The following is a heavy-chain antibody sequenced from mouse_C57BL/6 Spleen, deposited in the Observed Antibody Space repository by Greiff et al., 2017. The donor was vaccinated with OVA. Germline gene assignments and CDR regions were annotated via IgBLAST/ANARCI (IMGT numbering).Heavy chain of an antibody. V-gene: IGHV1-15*01. D-gene: IGHD2-1*01. J-gene: IGHJ3*01. CDR2: IDPETGGT. CDR3: TRVIGNPWFAY. CDR1: GYTFTDYE. Sequence: VQLQQSGAELVRPGASVTLSCKASGYTFTDYEMHWVKQTPVHGLEWIGAIDPETGGTAYNQKFKGKAILTADKSSSTAYMELRSLTSEDSAAYYCTRVIGNPWFAYWGQGTLVTVSA.